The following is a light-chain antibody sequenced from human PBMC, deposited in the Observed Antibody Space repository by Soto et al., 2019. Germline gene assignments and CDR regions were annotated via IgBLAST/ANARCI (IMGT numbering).Light chain of an antibody. CDR2: DAS. CDR1: QSVGSF. V-gene: IGKV3-11*01. J-gene: IGKJ1*01. Sequence: EIVLTQSPGTLSLSPGERATLSCRASQSVGSFLAWYQQKPGQAPRLLIFDASNRATGIPARFSGSGSGTDFPLSISDLEPEDFGVYYCQQRNNWPPTFGQGTKVEIK. CDR3: QQRNNWPPT.